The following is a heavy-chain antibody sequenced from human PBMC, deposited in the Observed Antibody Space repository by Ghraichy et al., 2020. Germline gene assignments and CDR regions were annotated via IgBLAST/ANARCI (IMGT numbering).Heavy chain of an antibody. CDR2: ISAYNGNT. CDR1: GYTFTSYG. D-gene: IGHD3-22*01. V-gene: IGHV1-18*01. J-gene: IGHJ5*02. Sequence: ASVKVSCKASGYTFTSYGISWVRQAPGQGLEWMGWISAYNGNTNYAQKLQGRVTMTTDTSTSTAYMELRSLRSDDTAVYYCARATPPTYYYDSSGYYYASSGGWFDPWGQGTLVTVSS. CDR3: ARATPPTYYYDSSGYYYASSGGWFDP.